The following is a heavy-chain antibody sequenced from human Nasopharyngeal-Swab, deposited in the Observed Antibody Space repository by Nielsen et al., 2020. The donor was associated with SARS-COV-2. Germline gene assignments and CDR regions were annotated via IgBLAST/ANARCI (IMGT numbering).Heavy chain of an antibody. V-gene: IGHV3-23*01. J-gene: IGHJ4*02. Sequence: GESLKISCAASGFTFSSFVMSWVRQAPGKGLAWVSSVSGSGGGTYYGDPVKGRFTLSRDNSKNTVYLQMNSLRAEDTAIYYCARDWQWMVYDYWGQGTLVTVSS. D-gene: IGHD6-19*01. CDR1: GFTFSSFV. CDR3: ARDWQWMVYDY. CDR2: VSGSGGGT.